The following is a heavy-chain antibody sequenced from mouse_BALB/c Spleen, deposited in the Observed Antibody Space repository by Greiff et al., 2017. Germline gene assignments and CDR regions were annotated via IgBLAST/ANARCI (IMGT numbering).Heavy chain of an antibody. CDR3: NAWITTVVATGGGFDY. V-gene: IGHV14-4*02. Sequence: EVQLQESGAELVRSGASVKLSCTASGFNIKDYYMHWVKQRPEQGLEWIGWIDPENGDTEYAPKFQGKATMTADTSSNTAYLQLSSLTSEDTAVYYCNAWITTVVATGGGFDYWGQGTTLTVSS. CDR1: GFNIKDYY. D-gene: IGHD1-1*01. J-gene: IGHJ2*01. CDR2: IDPENGDT.